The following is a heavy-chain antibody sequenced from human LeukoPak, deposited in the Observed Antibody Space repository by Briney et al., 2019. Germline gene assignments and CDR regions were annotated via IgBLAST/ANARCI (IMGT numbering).Heavy chain of an antibody. CDR1: GGSIRSSSFY. J-gene: IGHJ6*02. CDR2: IYKTGST. Sequence: SETLSLTCSVSGGSIRSSSFYWTWIRQPPGEGLEWIGYIYKTGSTNYNPSLKSRVTISIDTSKNQFPLKVSSVTAADTAVYYCARSATYFDYYGLGVWGQGTTVTVFS. CDR3: ARSATYFDYYGLGV. V-gene: IGHV4-61*01.